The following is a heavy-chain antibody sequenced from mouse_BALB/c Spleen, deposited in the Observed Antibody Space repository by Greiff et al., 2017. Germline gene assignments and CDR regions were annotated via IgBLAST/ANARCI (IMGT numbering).Heavy chain of an antibody. CDR1: GFTFSDYY. CDR3: ARDPYGNYRYFDV. D-gene: IGHD2-10*02. V-gene: IGHV5-4*02. Sequence: EVKLVESGGGLVKPGGSLKLSCAASGFTFSDYYMYWVRQTPEKRLEWVATISDGGSYTYYPDSVKGRFTISRDNAKNNLYLQMSSLKSEDTAMYYCARDPYGNYRYFDVWGAGTTVTVSS. J-gene: IGHJ1*01. CDR2: ISDGGSYT.